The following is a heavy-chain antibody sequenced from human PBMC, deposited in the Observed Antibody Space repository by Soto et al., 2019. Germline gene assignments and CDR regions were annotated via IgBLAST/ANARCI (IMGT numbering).Heavy chain of an antibody. CDR2: INHSGST. V-gene: IGHV4-34*01. D-gene: IGHD6-6*01. CDR3: ARGYSSSPTKGDYFDY. Sequence: SETLSLTCAVYGGSFSGYYWSWIRQPPGKGLEWIGEINHSGSTNYNPSLKSRVTISVDTSKNQFSLKLSSVTAADTAVYYCARGYSSSPTKGDYFDYWGQGTLVTVSS. CDR1: GGSFSGYY. J-gene: IGHJ4*02.